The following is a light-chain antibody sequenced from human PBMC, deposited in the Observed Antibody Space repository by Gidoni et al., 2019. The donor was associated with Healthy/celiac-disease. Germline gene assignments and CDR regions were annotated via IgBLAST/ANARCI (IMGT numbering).Light chain of an antibody. CDR2: GKN. Sequence: SSELTPDPAGSVALGQTVRITCQGDSLRSYYASWYQQKPGQAPVLVIYGKNNRPSGIPDRFSGSSSGNTASLTSTGAQAEDEADYYCNSRDSSGNHLRVFGGGTKLTVL. J-gene: IGLJ3*02. CDR3: NSRDSSGNHLRV. V-gene: IGLV3-19*01. CDR1: SLRSYY.